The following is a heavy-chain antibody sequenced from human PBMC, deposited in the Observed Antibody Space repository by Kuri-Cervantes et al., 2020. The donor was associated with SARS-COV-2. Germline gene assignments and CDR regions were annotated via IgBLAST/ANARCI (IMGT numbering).Heavy chain of an antibody. CDR1: GFTFSNAW. CDR2: IKSRSDGGAR. J-gene: IGHJ4*02. V-gene: IGHV3-15*01. CDR3: TTDRGIASRPLFDY. Sequence: GGSLRLSCAASGFTFSNAWMSWVRQAPGKGLEWVGRIKSRSDGGARDYAEPVKGRFVISRDDATSTMYLQVNSLIIEDTGIYYCTTDRGIASRPLFDYWGQGTLVTVSS. D-gene: IGHD6-13*01.